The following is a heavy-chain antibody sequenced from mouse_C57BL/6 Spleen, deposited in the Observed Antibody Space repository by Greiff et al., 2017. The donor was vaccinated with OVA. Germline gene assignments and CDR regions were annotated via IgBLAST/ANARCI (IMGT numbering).Heavy chain of an antibody. V-gene: IGHV1-69*01. CDR2: IDPSDSYT. Sequence: QVQLKESGAELVMPGASVKLSCKASGYTFTSYWMHWVKQRPGQGLEWIGEIDPSDSYTNYNQKFKGKSTLTVDKSSSTAYMQLSSLTSEDSAVYYCARPDYYGSSYGYFDVWGTGTTVTVSS. CDR1: GYTFTSYW. J-gene: IGHJ1*03. D-gene: IGHD1-1*01. CDR3: ARPDYYGSSYGYFDV.